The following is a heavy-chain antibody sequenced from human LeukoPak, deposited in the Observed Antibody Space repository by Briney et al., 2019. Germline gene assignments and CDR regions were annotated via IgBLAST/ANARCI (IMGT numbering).Heavy chain of an antibody. V-gene: IGHV3-30*19. J-gene: IGHJ4*02. Sequence: SGGSLRLSCAASGFTFSSYGMHWVRQAPGKGLEWVAVMSYDGSNKYYADSVKGRFTISRDNSKNTLYLQMNSLRAEDTAVYYCAREFRRYYDSSALPDYWGQGTLVTVSS. CDR3: AREFRRYYDSSALPDY. D-gene: IGHD3-22*01. CDR2: MSYDGSNK. CDR1: GFTFSSYG.